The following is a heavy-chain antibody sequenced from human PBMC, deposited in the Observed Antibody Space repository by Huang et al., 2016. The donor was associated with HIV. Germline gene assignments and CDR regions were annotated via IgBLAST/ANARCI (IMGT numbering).Heavy chain of an antibody. D-gene: IGHD3-16*01. J-gene: IGHJ4*03. CDR2: FLPRFGLT. CDR3: AREGQNWLGKPFGALAF. CDR1: GVSFSDYS. Sequence: QAQLVQSGAAVMKPGSSVRVSCKASGVSFSDYSFSWVRRAPGQGFDWRGGFLPRFGLTNYATRLQGRVTISADKSSNTVYLELTSLRSGDTAVYYCAREGQNWLGKPFGALAFWGQGTEVIVSS. V-gene: IGHV1-69*10.